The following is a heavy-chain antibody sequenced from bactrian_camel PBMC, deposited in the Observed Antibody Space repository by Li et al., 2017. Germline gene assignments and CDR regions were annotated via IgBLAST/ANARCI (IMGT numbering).Heavy chain of an antibody. V-gene: IGHV3S68*01. CDR2: IYTYDGMT. D-gene: IGHD6*01. CDR3: AEGRGSRGEHCYSLNY. CDR1: GPRNRRYC. J-gene: IGHJ4*01. Sequence: HVQLVESGGGSAQAGGSLTLSCTASGPRNRRYCMGWFRQDPGKEREGVAVIYTYDGMTIYSDSVKGRFTVSEDNAKNILYLQMNSLKPEDTATYYCAEGRGSRGEHCYSLNYWGQGTQVTVS.